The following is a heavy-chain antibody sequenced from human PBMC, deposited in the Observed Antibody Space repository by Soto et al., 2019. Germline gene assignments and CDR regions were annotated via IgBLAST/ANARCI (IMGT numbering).Heavy chain of an antibody. CDR2: INPSVGTT. J-gene: IGHJ4*02. Sequence: GESLRVSFAASGYTFSTYSMNWFRQAPGKGLEWMGIINPSVGTTDYAQRFKGRVTITRDTSKNTVYLELSGLRAEDTAVYYCAPDSSVYQFDYWGQGTLVTVSS. D-gene: IGHD3-22*01. CDR1: GYTFSTYS. V-gene: IGHV1-46*01. CDR3: APDSSVYQFDY.